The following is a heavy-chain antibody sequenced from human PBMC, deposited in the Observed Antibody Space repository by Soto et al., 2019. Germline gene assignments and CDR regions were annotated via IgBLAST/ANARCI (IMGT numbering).Heavy chain of an antibody. Sequence: PSETLSLTCTVSGGSISSGDYYWSWIRQPPGKGLEWIGYIYYSGSTYYNPSLKSRVTISVDTSKNQFSLKLSSVTAADTAVYYCARDAGHYYYGMDVWGQGTTVTVSS. J-gene: IGHJ6*02. V-gene: IGHV4-30-4*01. CDR3: ARDAGHYYYGMDV. CDR2: IYYSGST. CDR1: GGSISSGDYY.